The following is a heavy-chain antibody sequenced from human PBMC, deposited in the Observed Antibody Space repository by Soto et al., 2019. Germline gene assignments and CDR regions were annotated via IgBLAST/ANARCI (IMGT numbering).Heavy chain of an antibody. CDR1: GYAFSSYA. J-gene: IGHJ6*02. CDR2: INIGSGNT. Sequence: ASVKVSCKASGYAFSSYAMHWVRQAPGQGLEWMGWINIGSGNTEYSQNFQDRITITRDTSASTVYMELSSLRSEDTALYYCSRDGGDCGYRLIYYYYIGLDVWGQGTTVTVSS. D-gene: IGHD2-21*02. V-gene: IGHV1-3*04. CDR3: SRDGGDCGYRLIYYYYIGLDV.